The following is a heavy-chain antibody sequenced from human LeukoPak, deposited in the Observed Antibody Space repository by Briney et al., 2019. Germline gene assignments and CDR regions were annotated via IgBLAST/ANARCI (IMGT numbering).Heavy chain of an antibody. Sequence: PWGSLRPSCAASGFTFSSSAMSWVRQAPGKGLECVSAISGSRSSTYYADSVKGRFTISRDNSKNTLYLQMNSLRAQDTAVYYCAKATVDGYYYDSSGYDGYWGQGTLVTVSS. CDR1: GFTFSSSA. CDR3: AKATVDGYYYDSSGYDGY. CDR2: ISGSRSST. D-gene: IGHD3-22*01. V-gene: IGHV3-23*01. J-gene: IGHJ4*02.